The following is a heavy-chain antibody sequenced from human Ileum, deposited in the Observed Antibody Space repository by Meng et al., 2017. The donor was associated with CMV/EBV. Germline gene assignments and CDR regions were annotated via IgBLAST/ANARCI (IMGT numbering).Heavy chain of an antibody. V-gene: IGHV3-48*03. J-gene: IGHJ6*02. CDR1: GFTFSSYE. CDR2: IYPSGTTK. CDR3: ARLGICSSTGCSPLGDFWSEYNNYYGMDV. Sequence: GGSLRLSCAASGFTFSSYEMNWVRQAPGKGLEWVSYIYPSGTTKYYADSVKGRFTISRDNAKNSLYLQMNSLRAEDTAVYYCARLGICSSTGCSPLGDFWSEYNNYYGMDVWGQGTMVTVSS. D-gene: IGHD3-3*01.